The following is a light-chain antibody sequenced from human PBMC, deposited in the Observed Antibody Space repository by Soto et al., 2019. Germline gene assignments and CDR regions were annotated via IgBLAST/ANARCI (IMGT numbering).Light chain of an antibody. CDR3: QQSYSTPRT. CDR2: AAS. Sequence: DIQMTQSPSSLSASVGDRVTITCRASQSISSYLIWYQQKPGKAPQLLIYAASSLQSGVPSRFSGSGSGTDFTLTISSLQPEDFATYYCQQSYSTPRTFGQGTKVDIK. CDR1: QSISSY. J-gene: IGKJ1*01. V-gene: IGKV1-39*01.